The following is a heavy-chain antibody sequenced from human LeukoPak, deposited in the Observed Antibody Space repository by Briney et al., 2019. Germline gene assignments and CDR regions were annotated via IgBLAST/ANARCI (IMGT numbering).Heavy chain of an antibody. D-gene: IGHD6-6*01. CDR2: INHSGST. CDR1: GGSFSGYY. J-gene: IGHJ4*02. Sequence: SETLSLTCAVYGGSFSGYYWSWIRQPPGKGLEWIGEINHSGSTNYNPSLKSRVTISVDTSKNQFSLKLSSVTAADTAVYYCASRIAARRFDYWGQGTLATVSP. CDR3: ASRIAARRFDY. V-gene: IGHV4-34*01.